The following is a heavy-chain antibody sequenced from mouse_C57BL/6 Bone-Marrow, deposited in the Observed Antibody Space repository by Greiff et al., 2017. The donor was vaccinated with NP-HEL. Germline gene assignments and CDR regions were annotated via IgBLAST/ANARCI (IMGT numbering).Heavy chain of an antibody. CDR3: TTWDSSGYVGY. J-gene: IGHJ2*01. D-gene: IGHD3-2*02. CDR2: IDPENGDT. Sequence: VQLQQSGAELVRPGASVKLSCTASGFNIKDDYMHWVKQRPEQGLEWIGWIDPENGDTEYASKFQGKATIIADTSSNTAYLQLSSLTSEDTAVYYCTTWDSSGYVGYWGQGTTLTVSS. V-gene: IGHV14-4*01. CDR1: GFNIKDDY.